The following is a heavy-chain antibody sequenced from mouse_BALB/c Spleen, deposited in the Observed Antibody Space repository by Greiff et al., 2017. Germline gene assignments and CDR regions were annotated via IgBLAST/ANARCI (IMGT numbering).Heavy chain of an antibody. CDR3: ARLVRGGYFDY. V-gene: IGHV3-8*02. CDR2: ISYSGST. J-gene: IGHJ2*01. CDR1: GDSITSCY. Sequence: EVQLQESGPSLVKPSQTLSLTCSVTGDSITSCYWNWIRKFPGNKLEYMGYISYSGSTYYNPSLKSRISITRDTSKNQYYLQLNSVTTEDTATYYCARLVRGGYFDYWGQGTTLTVSS.